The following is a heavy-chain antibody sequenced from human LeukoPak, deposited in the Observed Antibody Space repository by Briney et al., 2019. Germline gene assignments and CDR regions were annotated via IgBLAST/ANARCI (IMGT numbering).Heavy chain of an antibody. CDR2: IIPIFGSA. CDR3: ARGDRYCSGGSCYYYYGMDV. Sequence: SVKVSCKASGGTFSSYAISWVRQAPGQGLEWMGGIIPIFGSANYAQKFQGRVTITADESTSTAYMELSSLRSEDTAVYYCARGDRYCSGGSCYYYYGMDVWGQGTTVTVSS. V-gene: IGHV1-69*01. D-gene: IGHD2-15*01. J-gene: IGHJ6*02. CDR1: GGTFSSYA.